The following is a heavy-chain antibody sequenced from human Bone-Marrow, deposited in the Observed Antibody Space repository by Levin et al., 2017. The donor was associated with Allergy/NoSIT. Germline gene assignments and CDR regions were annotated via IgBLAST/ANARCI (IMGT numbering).Heavy chain of an antibody. V-gene: IGHV3-74*01. CDR3: VREPPSVFDI. D-gene: IGHD5/OR15-5a*01. CDR1: GFTFSTYW. J-gene: IGHJ3*02. Sequence: TGGSLRLSCAASGFTFSTYWMHWVRQAPGKGLVWVSRINIDGSSTAYADSVKGRFTISRDNTKNTLYLQMNSLRAEDTALYYCVREPPSVFDIWGPGTTVTVSS. CDR2: INIDGSST.